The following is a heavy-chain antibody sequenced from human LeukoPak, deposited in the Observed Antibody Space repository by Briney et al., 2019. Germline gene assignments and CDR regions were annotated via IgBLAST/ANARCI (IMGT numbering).Heavy chain of an antibody. CDR3: ARDAGLDP. Sequence: GGSLRLSCALSAFSFSTYGITWVRQAPGKGLEWVSYISSSTSTIYYADSVKARFTISRDNAKNSLYLQMNSLRDDDRAVYCYARDAGLDPWGQGTLVTVSS. CDR1: AFSFSTYG. J-gene: IGHJ5*02. V-gene: IGHV3-48*02. CDR2: ISSSTSTI. D-gene: IGHD3-10*01.